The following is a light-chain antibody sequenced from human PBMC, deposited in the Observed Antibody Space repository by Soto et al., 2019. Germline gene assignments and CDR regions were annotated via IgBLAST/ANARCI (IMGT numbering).Light chain of an antibody. Sequence: QSALTQPRSVSGSPGQSVTISCTGTGSDVGGYNYVSWYLQHPGKAPKLIIYDVTKRPSGVPDRFSGTKSGNVASLTISGLQAEDEADYYCCSYAGDYTVIFGGGTKVTVL. CDR1: GSDVGGYNY. J-gene: IGLJ2*01. V-gene: IGLV2-11*01. CDR3: CSYAGDYTVI. CDR2: DVT.